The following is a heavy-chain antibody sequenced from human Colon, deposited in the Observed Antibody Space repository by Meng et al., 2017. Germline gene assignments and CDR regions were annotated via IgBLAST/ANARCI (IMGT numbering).Heavy chain of an antibody. V-gene: IGHV4-4*02. J-gene: IGHJ4*02. D-gene: IGHD3-16*01. Sequence: LHESGPGLVKPSENLCLPCAVSGASITARNWWNWVRQAPGKGLEWIGDVFHTGGTSYNPSLVSRLTISVDRSKNQFYLNLRSVTAADTATYYCARGGDWGFDYWGPGTLVTVSS. CDR1: GASITARNW. CDR2: VFHTGGT. CDR3: ARGGDWGFDY.